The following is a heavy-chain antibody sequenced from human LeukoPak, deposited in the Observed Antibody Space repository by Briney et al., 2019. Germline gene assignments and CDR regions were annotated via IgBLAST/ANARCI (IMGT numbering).Heavy chain of an antibody. CDR2: IYTSGST. V-gene: IGHV4-61*02. CDR3: ARGSCGVDCPGYNWFDP. CDR1: GGSISSGSYY. J-gene: IGHJ5*02. Sequence: PSETLSLTCTVSGGSISSGSYYWSWIRQPAGKGLEWIGRIYTSGSTNYNPSLKSRVTISVDTSKNQFSLDLSSVTAADTAVYYCARGSCGVDCPGYNWFDPWGQGTLVTVSS. D-gene: IGHD2-21*01.